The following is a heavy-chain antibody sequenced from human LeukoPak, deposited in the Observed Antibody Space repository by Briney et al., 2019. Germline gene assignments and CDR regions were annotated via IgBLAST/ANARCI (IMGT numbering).Heavy chain of an antibody. CDR2: ISNSGTT. CDR3: ARDVVVTSSPDAFDI. CDR1: GDSVTSGCYF. J-gene: IGHJ3*02. D-gene: IGHD2-21*02. Sequence: SETLSLTCAVSGDSVTSGCYFWTWIRQHPGKGLEWIGSISNSGTTSYNPSLKSRVSISLDTSNNHFSLRLGSVTAADTAVYFCARDVVVTSSPDAFDIWGQGTMVTVSS. V-gene: IGHV4-31*11.